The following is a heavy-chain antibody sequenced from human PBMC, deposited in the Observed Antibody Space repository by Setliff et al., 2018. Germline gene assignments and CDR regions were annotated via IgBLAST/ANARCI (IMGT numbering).Heavy chain of an antibody. CDR3: ARSPANGGHDAFDI. CDR2: ISSSSSTI. J-gene: IGHJ3*02. CDR1: GFTFSSYS. V-gene: IGHV3-48*04. Sequence: GGSLRLSCAASGFTFSSYSMNWVRQAPGKGLEWVSYISSSSSTIYYADSIKGRFTISRDNAKSSLYLQMNSLRAEDTAVFYCARSPANGGHDAFDIWGQGTMVTVSS. D-gene: IGHD6-25*01.